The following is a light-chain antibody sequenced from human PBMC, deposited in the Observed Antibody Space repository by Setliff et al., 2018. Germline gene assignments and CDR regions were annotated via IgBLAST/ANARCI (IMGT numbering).Light chain of an antibody. Sequence: QSVLTQPAYVSGSPGQSITISCTGTSSDVGDYNYVSWYQQHPGKAPKLMIYDVSNRPSGVSNRFSGSKSGNTASLTISGLQAEDEADYYCSSYTSSSTLGFGGGTKVTVL. V-gene: IGLV2-14*03. CDR1: SSDVGDYNY. CDR3: SSYTSSSTLG. CDR2: DVS. J-gene: IGLJ2*01.